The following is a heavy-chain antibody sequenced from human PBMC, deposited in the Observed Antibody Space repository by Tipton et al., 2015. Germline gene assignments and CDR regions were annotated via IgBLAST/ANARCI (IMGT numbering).Heavy chain of an antibody. CDR2: ISHSGNT. Sequence: TLSLTCTVSGGSISRYYWSWIRQPPGKGLEWIGSISHSGNTYYNPSLKSRVTMSRDTSKNQFSLKLTSVTAADTAVYYCACQDYDSLTRDYQTVDYGGQGPLVPVSS. CDR3: ACQDYDSLTRDYQTVDY. V-gene: IGHV4-59*04. CDR1: GGSISRYY. D-gene: IGHD3-9*01. J-gene: IGHJ4*02.